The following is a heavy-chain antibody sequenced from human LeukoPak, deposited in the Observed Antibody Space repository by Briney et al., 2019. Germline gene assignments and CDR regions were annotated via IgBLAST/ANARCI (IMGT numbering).Heavy chain of an antibody. CDR3: TTVGDSRLRGPFDY. D-gene: IGHD5-18*01. Sequence: GGSLRLSCAASGFTFSNAWMSWVRQAPGKGLEWVGRIKSKTDGRTTDYAAPVKGRFTISRDDSKNTLYLQMNSLKTEDTAVYYCTTVGDSRLRGPFDYWGQGTLVTVSS. J-gene: IGHJ4*02. CDR1: GFTFSNAW. V-gene: IGHV3-15*01. CDR2: IKSKTDGRTT.